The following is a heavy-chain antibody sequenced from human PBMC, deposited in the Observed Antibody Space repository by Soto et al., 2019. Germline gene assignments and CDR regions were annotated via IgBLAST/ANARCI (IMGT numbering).Heavy chain of an antibody. CDR1: GFTFSDFY. V-gene: IGHV3-11*01. D-gene: IGHD6-25*01. CDR2: ISGSGTTI. J-gene: IGHJ6*02. Sequence: KAGGSLRLSCAASGFTFSDFYMNWIRQAPGKGLEWVSYISGSGTTISYADSVKGRFTISRDNAKNSLYLQMNSLRAEDTAVYYCARRHFSDYYHYYGMDVWGQGTTVTVSS. CDR3: ARRHFSDYYHYYGMDV.